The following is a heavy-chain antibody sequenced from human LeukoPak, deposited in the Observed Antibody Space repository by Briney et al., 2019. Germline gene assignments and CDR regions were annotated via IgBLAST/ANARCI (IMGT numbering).Heavy chain of an antibody. CDR3: ASERITMIRGVFKYYYDMDV. V-gene: IGHV4-30-4*01. CDR1: GGSISSGDYY. J-gene: IGHJ6*02. D-gene: IGHD3-10*01. CDR2: IYYSGST. Sequence: SQTLSLTCTVSGGSISSGDYYWSWIRQPPGKGLEWIGYIYYSGSTYYNPSLKSRVTISVDTSKNQFSLRLSSVTAADTAVYYCASERITMIRGVFKYYYDMDVWGQGTTVTVSS.